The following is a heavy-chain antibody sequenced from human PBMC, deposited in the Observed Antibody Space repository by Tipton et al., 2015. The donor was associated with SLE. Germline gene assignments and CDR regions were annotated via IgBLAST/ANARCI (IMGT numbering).Heavy chain of an antibody. CDR3: ARSGSDGRYFDY. V-gene: IGHV4-30-4*01. J-gene: IGHJ4*02. CDR2: IYYSGST. CDR1: GGSISSGDYY. D-gene: IGHD3-10*01. Sequence: TLSLTCTVSGGSISSGDYYWSWIRQPPGKGLEWIGYIYYSGSTYYNPSLKSRVTISVDTSKNQFSLKLSSVTAADTAVYYCARSGSDGRYFDYWGQGTLVTVSS.